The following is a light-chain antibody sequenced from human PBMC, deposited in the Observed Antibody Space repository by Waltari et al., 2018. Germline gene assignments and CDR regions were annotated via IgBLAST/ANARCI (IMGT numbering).Light chain of an antibody. CDR1: QGISNA. J-gene: IGKJ4*01. CDR3: QQDYSIALN. CDR2: AAS. V-gene: IGKV1-NL1*01. Sequence: IQMTQSPSSLSASVGDRVTITCRASQGISNALAWYQQKQGTAPKLLLYAASRLDGEVPSRFSGSGSGTDYTLTISSLQPEDFASYYCQQDYSIALNFGGGTKVEIK.